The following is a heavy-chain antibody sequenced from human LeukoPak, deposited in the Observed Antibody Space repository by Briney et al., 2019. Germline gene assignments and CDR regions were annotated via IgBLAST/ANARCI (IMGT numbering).Heavy chain of an antibody. CDR2: FDPEDGET. Sequence: ASVKVSCKASGYTFTGYYMHWVRQAPGQGLEWMGGFDPEDGETIYAQKFQGRVTMTEDTSTDTAYMELSSLRSEDTAVYYCATDGGGGPETDFDYWGQGTLVTVSS. J-gene: IGHJ4*02. CDR1: GYTFTGYY. D-gene: IGHD3-16*01. CDR3: ATDGGGGPETDFDY. V-gene: IGHV1-24*01.